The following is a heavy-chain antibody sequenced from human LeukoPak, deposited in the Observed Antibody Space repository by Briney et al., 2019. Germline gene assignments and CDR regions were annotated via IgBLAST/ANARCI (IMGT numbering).Heavy chain of an antibody. V-gene: IGHV1-18*01. J-gene: IGHJ4*02. CDR2: TSAYNGHT. CDR3: ARAPIAGPTRVDF. Sequence: GASVKVSCKASGYTFTSYGFSWVRQAPGQGLEWMGWTSAYNGHTNYAQKFQGRVTMTTDTSTSTAYMELRSLRSDDAAMYYCARAPIAGPTRVDFWGQGTLVTVSS. CDR1: GYTFTSYG. D-gene: IGHD1-26*01.